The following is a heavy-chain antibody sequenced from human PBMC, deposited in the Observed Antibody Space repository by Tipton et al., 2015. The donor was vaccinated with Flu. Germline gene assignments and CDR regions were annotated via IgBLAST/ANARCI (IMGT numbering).Heavy chain of an antibody. CDR1: GCTFSSYE. Sequence: QVQLVQSGGGLVQPGGSLRLSCAASGCTFSSYEMNWVRQPPGKGLEWIGEINHSGITNYNPPLKSRVTMSVDTSKNQFSLKLSSVTAADTAVYYCQFKWGTSVIWGQGTMVTVSS. J-gene: IGHJ3*02. V-gene: IGHV4-34*08. CDR2: INHSGIT. D-gene: IGHD3-16*01. CDR3: QFKWGTSVI.